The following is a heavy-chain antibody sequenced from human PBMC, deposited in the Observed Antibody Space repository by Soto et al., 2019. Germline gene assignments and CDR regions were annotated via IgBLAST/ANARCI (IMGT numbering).Heavy chain of an antibody. CDR2: INPNSGGT. J-gene: IGHJ4*02. CDR3: ARGGEAYCSSTSCHKPREGPNDY. D-gene: IGHD2-2*01. Sequence: ASVKVSCKASGYTFTGYYMHWVRQAPGQGLEWMGWINPNSGGTNYAQKFQGWVTMTRDTSISTAYMELSRLRSDDTAVYYCARGGEAYCSSTSCHKPREGPNDYWGQGTLVTVSS. CDR1: GYTFTGYY. V-gene: IGHV1-2*04.